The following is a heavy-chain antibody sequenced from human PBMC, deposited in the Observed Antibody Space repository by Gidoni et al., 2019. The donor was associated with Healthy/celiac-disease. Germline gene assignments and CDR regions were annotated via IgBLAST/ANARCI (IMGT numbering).Heavy chain of an antibody. D-gene: IGHD3-3*01. CDR3: AHSEVTLRFLEWLQFDL. Sequence: QITLKESGPTLVKPTQTLTLTCTFSGFSLSPSGGGVGWIRQPPGKALEWLALIYWNDDKRYSPSLKSRLTITKDTSKNQVVLTMTNMDPVDTATYYCAHSEVTLRFLEWLQFDLWGRGTLVTVSS. CDR1: GFSLSPSGGG. J-gene: IGHJ2*01. V-gene: IGHV2-5*01. CDR2: IYWNDDK.